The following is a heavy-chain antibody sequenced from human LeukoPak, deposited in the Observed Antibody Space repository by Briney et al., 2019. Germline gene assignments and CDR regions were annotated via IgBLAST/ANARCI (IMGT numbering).Heavy chain of an antibody. J-gene: IGHJ3*02. Sequence: GGSLRLSCAASGFTFSSYAMSWVRQAPGKGLEWVSAISGSGGSTYYADSVKGRFTISRDNSKNTPYLQMNSLRAEDTAVHYCAKPYYDSSTFDIWGQGTMVTVSS. V-gene: IGHV3-23*01. CDR2: ISGSGGST. CDR3: AKPYYDSSTFDI. CDR1: GFTFSSYA. D-gene: IGHD3-22*01.